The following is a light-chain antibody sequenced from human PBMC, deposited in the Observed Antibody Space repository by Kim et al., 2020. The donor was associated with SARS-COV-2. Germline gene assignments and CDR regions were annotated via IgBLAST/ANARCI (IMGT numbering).Light chain of an antibody. Sequence: SVALGQTVRITCQGDSLRSYYASWYQQKPGQAPVLVIYGKNNRPSGIPDRFSGSISGNTASLTTTGAQAEDEADYYCNSRDSSGYVFGTGTKVTVL. CDR1: SLRSYY. CDR3: NSRDSSGYV. V-gene: IGLV3-19*01. CDR2: GKN. J-gene: IGLJ1*01.